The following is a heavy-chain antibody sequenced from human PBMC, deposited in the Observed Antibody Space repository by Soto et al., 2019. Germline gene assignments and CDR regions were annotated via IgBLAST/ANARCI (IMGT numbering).Heavy chain of an antibody. V-gene: IGHV3-9*01. Sequence: EVQLVESGGGLVQPGRSLRLSCAPSGFTFDGYAMHWVRQAPGKGLEWVSGISWNSGNIGYADSVKGRFTISRDNAKNSLYLQMNSLRTEDTALYYCAKLAGAFDIWGQGTMVTVSS. J-gene: IGHJ3*02. CDR2: ISWNSGNI. CDR1: GFTFDGYA. CDR3: AKLAGAFDI.